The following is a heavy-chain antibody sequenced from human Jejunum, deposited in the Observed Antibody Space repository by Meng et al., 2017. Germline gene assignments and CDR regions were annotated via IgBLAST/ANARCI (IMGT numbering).Heavy chain of an antibody. Sequence: QVQLQEWGPGMVSLSGTLATASAVSGSSDSRKNWWRWVRQTPGKGPEWIGDIFRTGTSNYSPSLRSRVAIYMDKSKNQFSLSLNSVTAADTAVYYCARKGGTYSTGHFPHFDYWGQGTLVTVSS. J-gene: IGHJ4*02. CDR3: ARKGGTYSTGHFPHFDY. V-gene: IGHV4-4*02. D-gene: IGHD6-19*01. CDR1: GSSDSRKNW. CDR2: IFRTGTS.